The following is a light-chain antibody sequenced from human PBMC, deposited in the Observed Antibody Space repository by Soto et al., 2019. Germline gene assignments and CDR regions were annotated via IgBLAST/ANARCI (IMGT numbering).Light chain of an antibody. CDR3: QQSSSYPLT. CDR1: QSVRSTY. J-gene: IGKJ4*01. V-gene: IGKV3-20*01. Sequence: ENVLTQSPGTLSLSPGERATLSCRASQSVRSTYLAWYQQKPGQTPRLLIYDISNRATGIPDRFSGSGSGTDFTLTISRLGPEDFAVYYCQQSSSYPLTFGGGTKVDIK. CDR2: DIS.